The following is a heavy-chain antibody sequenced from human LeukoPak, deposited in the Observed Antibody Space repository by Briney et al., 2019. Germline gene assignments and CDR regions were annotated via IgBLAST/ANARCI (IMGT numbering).Heavy chain of an antibody. V-gene: IGHV3-30*03. Sequence: GRSLRLSCAASGFAFSSYGMHWVRQAPGKGGEWVGIISYDGSKIYYGDSVKGRFTISKDDSENTLYLQMNSLRAEDTAVYYCARGPSGYHNTGGQGTLVTVSS. CDR2: ISYDGSKI. CDR3: ARGPSGYHNT. CDR1: GFAFSSYG. J-gene: IGHJ4*02. D-gene: IGHD5-12*01.